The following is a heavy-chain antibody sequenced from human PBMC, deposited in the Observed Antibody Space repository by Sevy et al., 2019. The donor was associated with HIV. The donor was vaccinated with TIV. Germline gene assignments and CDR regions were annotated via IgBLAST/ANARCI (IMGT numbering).Heavy chain of an antibody. CDR2: IYYNGHI. V-gene: IGHV4-59*08. D-gene: IGHD1-26*01. J-gene: IGHJ4*02. CDR3: AGENAWGRGYS. CDR1: GGSITSLY. Sequence: SETLSLTCTVSGGSITSLYWHWIRQPPGKGLEWIANIYYNGHINYNPSLKSRFTLSLDTFKNQFSLRLSSVTAADTAMYYCAGENAWGRGYSWGQGTLVTVSS.